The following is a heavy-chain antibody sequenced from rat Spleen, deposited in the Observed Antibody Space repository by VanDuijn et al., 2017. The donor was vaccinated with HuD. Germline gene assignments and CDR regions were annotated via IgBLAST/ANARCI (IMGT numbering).Heavy chain of an antibody. CDR3: MTGPPITTVTPFDY. J-gene: IGHJ2*01. CDR2: ISYDSSDT. D-gene: IGHD1-1*01. CDR1: GFIFSNYD. V-gene: IGHV5-25*01. Sequence: EVQLVESGGGLVQPGRSMKLSCAASGFIFSNYDMAWVRQAPTKGLDWVASISYDSSDTYYRDSVKGRFTISRDNTKSTLYLQMDSLRSEDTATYYCMTGPPITTVTPFDYWGQGVMVTVSS.